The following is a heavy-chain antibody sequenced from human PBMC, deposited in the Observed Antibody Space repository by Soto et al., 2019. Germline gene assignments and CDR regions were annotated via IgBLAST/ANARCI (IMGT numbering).Heavy chain of an antibody. J-gene: IGHJ6*02. Sequence: SVKVSCKASGGTFSSYAISWVRQAPGQGLEWMGGIIPIFGTANYAQKFQGRVTITADESTSTAYMELSSLRSEDTAVYYCARDSGSYYWDYYYYYGMDVWGQGTTVTVSS. CDR3: ARDSGSYYWDYYYYYGMDV. V-gene: IGHV1-69*13. CDR2: IIPIFGTA. D-gene: IGHD1-26*01. CDR1: GGTFSSYA.